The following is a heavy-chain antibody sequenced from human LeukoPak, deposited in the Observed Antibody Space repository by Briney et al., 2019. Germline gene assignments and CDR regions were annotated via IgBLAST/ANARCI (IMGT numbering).Heavy chain of an antibody. CDR3: ARDMGRRGLSDY. D-gene: IGHD2/OR15-2a*01. CDR1: GXTSSIYW. J-gene: IGHJ4*02. V-gene: IGHV3-7*05. Sequence: PGGSLRLSCAASGXTSSIYWMSWVRQAPGKGLEWVANIKHDGSEKYYVDSVKGRFTISRDNAKNSLYLQMNSLRAEDTAVYYCARDMGRRGLSDYWGQGTLVTVSS. CDR2: IKHDGSEK.